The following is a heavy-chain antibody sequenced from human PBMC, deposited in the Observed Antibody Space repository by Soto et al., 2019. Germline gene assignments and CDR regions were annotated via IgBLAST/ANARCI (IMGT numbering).Heavy chain of an antibody. J-gene: IGHJ5*02. V-gene: IGHV4-61*08. CDR2: IYYSGRT. CDR3: ARIPVDTSMIYWIDP. D-gene: IGHD5-18*01. Sequence: PSETLSATCTVSGGSVSRGGYYWSWIREAAGKGLEWIGYIYYSGRTNYNPSLKSRVIISVDTYKNLLSLKLTSATAADTAVYYFARIPVDTSMIYWIDPWGQRTLVTVS. CDR1: GGSVSRGGYY.